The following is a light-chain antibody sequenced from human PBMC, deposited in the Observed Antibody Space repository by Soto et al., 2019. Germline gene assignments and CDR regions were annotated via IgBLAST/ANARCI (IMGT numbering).Light chain of an antibody. Sequence: DIQMTQSPSSVSASVGDRVTITCRASQGVSSGLAWYQQKPGKAPKLLIYAASNLLSGVPSRFSGSGSGTDFTLTISSLQPEDSATYDCQQANSFPYTFGQWSKLEIK. CDR1: QGVSSG. CDR2: AAS. J-gene: IGKJ2*01. V-gene: IGKV1-12*01. CDR3: QQANSFPYT.